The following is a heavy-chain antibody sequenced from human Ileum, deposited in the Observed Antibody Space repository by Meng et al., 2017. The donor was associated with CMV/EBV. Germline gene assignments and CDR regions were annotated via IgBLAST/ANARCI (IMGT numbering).Heavy chain of an antibody. D-gene: IGHD6-19*01. V-gene: IGHV3-30*02. Sequence: QVELGVSGGGVVQPGSSLRLSCAASGFTFSIYGMHWVRQAPGKGLEWVAFIRYDGTVQNYADSVKGRFTISRDNSWNMLSLEMNSLRPEDTAVYYCAKVGFGWYSIDYWGQGTLVTVSS. CDR1: GFTFSIYG. J-gene: IGHJ4*02. CDR3: AKVGFGWYSIDY. CDR2: IRYDGTVQ.